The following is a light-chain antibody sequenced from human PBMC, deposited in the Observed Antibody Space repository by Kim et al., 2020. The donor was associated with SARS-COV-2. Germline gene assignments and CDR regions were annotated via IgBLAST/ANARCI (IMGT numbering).Light chain of an antibody. CDR3: AAWDDSLSGYV. Sequence: GQRVTISCSGSSPNIGSNYVNWYQQLPGTAPKLLIYRNNQRPSGVPDRFSGSKSGPSASLAISGLRSEDEADYYCAAWDDSLSGYVFGTGTKVTVL. CDR1: SPNIGSNY. V-gene: IGLV1-47*01. CDR2: RNN. J-gene: IGLJ1*01.